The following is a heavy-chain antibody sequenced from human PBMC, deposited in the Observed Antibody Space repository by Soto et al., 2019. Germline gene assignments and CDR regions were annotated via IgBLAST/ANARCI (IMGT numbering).Heavy chain of an antibody. D-gene: IGHD3-10*01. CDR2: ISGSGGST. CDR1: GFTFSSYA. V-gene: IGHV3-23*01. Sequence: VQLLESGGGLVQPGGSLRLSCAASGFTFSSYAMSWVRQAPGKGLEWVSAISGSGGSTYYADSVKGRFTISRDNSKNTLYLQMNSLRAEDTAVYYCAKSLWFGELLLTASFDYWGQGTLVTVSS. CDR3: AKSLWFGELLLTASFDY. J-gene: IGHJ4*02.